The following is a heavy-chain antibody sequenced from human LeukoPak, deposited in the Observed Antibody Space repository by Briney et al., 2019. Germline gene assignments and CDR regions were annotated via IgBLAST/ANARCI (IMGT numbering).Heavy chain of an antibody. V-gene: IGHV4-38-2*01. CDR3: PRVATTTNPPQRPFDY. CDR2: IYHSGST. J-gene: IGHJ4*02. Sequence: SETLSLTCAVSGYSISSGYCWGWIRQPPGKGLEWIGSIYHSGSTYYNPSLKSRVTISVDTSKNQFSLKLSSVTAADTALYYCPRVATTTNPPQRPFDYWGQGTLVTVSS. CDR1: GYSISSGYC. D-gene: IGHD5-12*01.